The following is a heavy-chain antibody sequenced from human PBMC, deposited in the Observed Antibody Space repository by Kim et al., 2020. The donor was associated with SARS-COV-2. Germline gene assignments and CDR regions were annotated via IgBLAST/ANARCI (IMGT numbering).Heavy chain of an antibody. V-gene: IGHV3-33*05. CDR3: ARGRRGVRGEGYFDY. D-gene: IGHD3-10*01. CDR1: GFTFSSYG. Sequence: GGSLRLSCAASGFTFSSYGMHWVRQAPGKGLEWVAVISYDGSNKYYADSVKGRFTISRDNSKNTLYLQMNSLRAEDTAVYYCARGRRGVRGEGYFDYWG. CDR2: ISYDGSNK. J-gene: IGHJ4*01.